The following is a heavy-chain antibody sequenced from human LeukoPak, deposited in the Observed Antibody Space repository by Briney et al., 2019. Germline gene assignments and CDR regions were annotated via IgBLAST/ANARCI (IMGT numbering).Heavy chain of an antibody. D-gene: IGHD5-18*01. Sequence: ASVKVSCKASGYTFTSYDINWVRQATGQGLEWMGWMNTNTGNPTYAQGFTGRFVFSLDTSVSTAYLQISSLKAEDTAVYYCARGEYSYGALYFDYWGQGTLVTVSS. CDR3: ARGEYSYGALYFDY. J-gene: IGHJ4*02. V-gene: IGHV7-4-1*02. CDR1: GYTFTSYD. CDR2: MNTNTGNP.